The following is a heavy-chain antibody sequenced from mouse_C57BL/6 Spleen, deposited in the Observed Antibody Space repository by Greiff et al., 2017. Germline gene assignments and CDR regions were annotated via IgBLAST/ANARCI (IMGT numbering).Heavy chain of an antibody. J-gene: IGHJ2*01. CDR1: GFTFSSYA. CDR2: ISDGGSYT. V-gene: IGHV5-4*01. CDR3: AREREDSNFFDY. D-gene: IGHD2-5*01. Sequence: EVQLLESGGGLVKPGGSLKLSCAASGFTFSSYAMSWVRQTPEKRLEWVATISDGGSYTYYPDNVKVRFTISRDNAKNNLYLQMSQLKSEDTAMYDGAREREDSNFFDYWGQGTTLTVSS.